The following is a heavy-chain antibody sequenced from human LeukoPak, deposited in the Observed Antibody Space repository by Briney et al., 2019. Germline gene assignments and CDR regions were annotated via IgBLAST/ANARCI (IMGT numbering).Heavy chain of an antibody. CDR2: ISYDGSNK. D-gene: IGHD3-10*01. J-gene: IGHJ6*03. CDR3: AGGSGSYFFTYYYYYMDV. V-gene: IGHV3-30*03. Sequence: GGSLRLSCEASGFTFSKTWMSWVRQAPGKGLEWVAVISYDGSNKYNPDFVKGRFTISRDNSKNTLYLQMNSLRAEDTAVYYCAGGSGSYFFTYYYYYMDVWGKGTTVTVSS. CDR1: GFTFSKTW.